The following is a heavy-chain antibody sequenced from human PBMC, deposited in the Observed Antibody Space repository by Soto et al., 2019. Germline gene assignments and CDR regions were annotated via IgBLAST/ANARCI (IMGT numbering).Heavy chain of an antibody. CDR3: ARVPWQWLGGYAFDI. D-gene: IGHD6-19*01. Sequence: QVQLQESGPGLVKPSETLSLTCTVSGGSINSYYWSWIRQPPGKGLEWIGYIYYSGSTNYNPSLKCRATISVDTSKNQCTLKLSSVTAADTAVYYCARVPWQWLGGYAFDIWGQGTMVTVSS. CDR1: GGSINSYY. V-gene: IGHV4-59*01. J-gene: IGHJ3*02. CDR2: IYYSGST.